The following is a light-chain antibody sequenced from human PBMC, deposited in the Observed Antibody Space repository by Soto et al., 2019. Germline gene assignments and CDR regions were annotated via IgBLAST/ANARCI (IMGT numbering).Light chain of an antibody. J-gene: IGKJ5*01. V-gene: IGKV1D-16*01. CDR3: QQYYTYPIT. CDR1: QDIGTW. Sequence: IQMTQSPSSLSASVGDRVTITCRASQDIGTWLAWYQQKPEKAPKSLIHTVSTLQSGVPSRFSGSGSGTEFSLTISSLQPEDFATYYCQQYYTYPITFGQGTRLEIK. CDR2: TVS.